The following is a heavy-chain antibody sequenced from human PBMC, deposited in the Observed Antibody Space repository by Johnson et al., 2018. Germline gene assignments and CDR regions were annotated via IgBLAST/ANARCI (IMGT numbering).Heavy chain of an antibody. D-gene: IGHD5-18*01. Sequence: EVQLVESGGGVVQPGGSLRPSCAASGFAFSSYVLHWVRRAPGKGPEWVSAIGTGGDTYYADSVMGQFTISRDTAKKSLYLQMNCLRAEDTAVYYCARVPPMVNDALDIWGQGTMVTVSS. V-gene: IGHV3-47*02. CDR2: IGTGGDT. CDR1: GFAFSSYV. J-gene: IGHJ3*02. CDR3: ARVPPMVNDALDI.